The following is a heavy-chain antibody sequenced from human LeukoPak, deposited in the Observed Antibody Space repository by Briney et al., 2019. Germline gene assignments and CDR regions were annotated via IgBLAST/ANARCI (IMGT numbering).Heavy chain of an antibody. D-gene: IGHD4-17*01. CDR1: GFTFSSYA. CDR2: ISGSGGST. J-gene: IGHJ6*02. CDR3: AKWGIRHDYGDRSVMDV. V-gene: IGHV3-23*01. Sequence: PGGSLRLSCAASGFTFSSYAMSWVRQAPGKGLEWVSAISGSGGSTYYADSVKGRFTISRDNSKNTLYLQMNSLRAEDTAVYYCAKWGIRHDYGDRSVMDVWGQGTTVTVSS.